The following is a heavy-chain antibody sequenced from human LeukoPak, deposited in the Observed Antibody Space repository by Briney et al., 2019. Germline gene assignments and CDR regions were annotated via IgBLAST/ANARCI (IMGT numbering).Heavy chain of an antibody. V-gene: IGHV4-61*05. J-gene: IGHJ3*02. D-gene: IGHD1-26*01. Sequence: PSETLSLTCTVSGVSISSSSYYWGWIRQPPGKGLEWIGRIYSSGSTTYNPSLKSRVTMSVDTSKNQFSLKLSSVTAADTAVYYCASGTRDYAFDIWGQGTMVTVSS. CDR3: ASGTRDYAFDI. CDR2: IYSSGST. CDR1: GVSISSSSYY.